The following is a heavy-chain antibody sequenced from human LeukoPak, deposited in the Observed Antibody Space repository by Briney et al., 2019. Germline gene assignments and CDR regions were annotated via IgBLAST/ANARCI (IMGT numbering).Heavy chain of an antibody. Sequence: GGSLSLFCAASGFTFSSYAMSWVRQAPGKGLEWVSAISAGSSIYYADSVKGRFTISRDNSKNTLYLQMNSLRAEDTAVYYCAKGGSTSPNGINDYWGQGTLVTVSS. D-gene: IGHD2-2*01. CDR2: ISAGSSI. CDR3: AKGGSTSPNGINDY. V-gene: IGHV3-23*01. CDR1: GFTFSSYA. J-gene: IGHJ4*02.